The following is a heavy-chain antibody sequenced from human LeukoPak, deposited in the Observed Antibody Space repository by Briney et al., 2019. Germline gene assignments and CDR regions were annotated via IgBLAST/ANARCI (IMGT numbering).Heavy chain of an antibody. CDR1: GFSFYNAW. Sequence: GGSLRLSCATSGFSFYNAWMNWVRQAPGKGLEWVGRIRSNSDGGTIDYAAPVKGRFNLSRDDSKDTLYLQMNSLQTEDTAVYYCATDFYDSTWGQGTLVTVSS. CDR3: ATDFYDST. V-gene: IGHV3-15*07. CDR2: IRSNSDGGTI. D-gene: IGHD3-22*01. J-gene: IGHJ5*02.